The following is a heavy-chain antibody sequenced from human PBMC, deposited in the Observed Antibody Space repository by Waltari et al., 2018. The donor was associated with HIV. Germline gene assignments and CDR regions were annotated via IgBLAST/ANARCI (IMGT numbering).Heavy chain of an antibody. CDR2: IGTAGDT. CDR3: ARDLLFRRVVVPAAPSSHYYYGMDV. Sequence: EVQLVESGGGLVQPGGSLRLSCAASGFTFSSYDMHWVRQATGKGLEWVSAIGTAGDTYYPGSGKGRFTISRENAKNSLYLQMNSLRAEDTAVYYCARDLLFRRVVVPAAPSSHYYYGMDVWGQGTTVTVSS. D-gene: IGHD2-2*01. V-gene: IGHV3-13*01. J-gene: IGHJ6*02. CDR1: GFTFSSYD.